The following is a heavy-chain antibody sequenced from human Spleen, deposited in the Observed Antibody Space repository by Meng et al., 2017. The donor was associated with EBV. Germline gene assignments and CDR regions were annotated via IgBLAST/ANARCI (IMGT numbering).Heavy chain of an antibody. CDR1: GFTFSSYT. CDR2: IGFTGRHF. J-gene: IGHJ4*02. Sequence: EVQLVESGGGLVNPGGSLRLSCAVSGFTFSSYTRNWVRQAPGKGREWVSSIGFTGRHFFYADAVKGRFTISRDNTKNSLYLQMNSLRADDTAVYYCVRDWEVDYGDSAESDYWGQGTLVTVSS. V-gene: IGHV3-21*01. CDR3: VRDWEVDYGDSAESDY. D-gene: IGHD4-17*01.